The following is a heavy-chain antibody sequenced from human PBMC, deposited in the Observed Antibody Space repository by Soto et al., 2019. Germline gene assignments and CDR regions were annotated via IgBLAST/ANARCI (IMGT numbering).Heavy chain of an antibody. V-gene: IGHV2-5*02. CDR1: GFSLTTSGVG. CDR3: AHRVLHTVFGLVTTTAIFFDF. Sequence: QITLNESGPTVVRPTETLTLTCRFSGFSLTTSGVGVGWISQSPGKAPEWLAPIYWDDDKRYSASLKSRLTITKDTSKNQGVLTSSDLDPADTATYYCAHRVLHTVFGLVTTTAIFFDFWGPGTPVAVSS. CDR2: IYWDDDK. D-gene: IGHD3-3*01. J-gene: IGHJ4*02.